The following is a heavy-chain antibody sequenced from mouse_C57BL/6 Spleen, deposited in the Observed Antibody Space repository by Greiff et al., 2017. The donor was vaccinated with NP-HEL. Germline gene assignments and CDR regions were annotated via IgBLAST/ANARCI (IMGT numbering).Heavy chain of an antibody. Sequence: DVKLVESGGDLVKPGGSLKLSCAASGFTFSSYGMSWVRQTPDKRLEWVATISSGGSYTYYPDSVKGRFTISRDNAKNTLYLQMSSLKSEDTAMYYCARLTMAFDYWGQGTTLTVSS. J-gene: IGHJ2*01. CDR1: GFTFSSYG. CDR2: ISSGGSYT. D-gene: IGHD1-1*02. V-gene: IGHV5-6*02. CDR3: ARLTMAFDY.